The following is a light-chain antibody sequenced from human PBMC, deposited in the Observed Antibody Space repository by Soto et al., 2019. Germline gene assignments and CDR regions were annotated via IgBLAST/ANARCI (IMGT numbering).Light chain of an antibody. CDR3: QPSYTTPYT. V-gene: IGKV1-39*01. Sequence: DIQMTQSPSSLSASVGDRVTITCRASQSISSYLNWYQQKPGKAPKLLIYAASSLQSGVPSRFSGSGSGTEFTLTISSLQPEDFATYCCQPSYTTPYTFGQGTKLEIK. CDR2: AAS. CDR1: QSISSY. J-gene: IGKJ2*01.